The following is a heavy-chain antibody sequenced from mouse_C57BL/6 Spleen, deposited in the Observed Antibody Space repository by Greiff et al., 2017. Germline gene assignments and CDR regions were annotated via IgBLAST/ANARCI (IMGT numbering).Heavy chain of an antibody. V-gene: IGHV1-85*01. CDR2: IYPRDGST. Sequence: QVHVKQSGPELVKPGASVKLSCKASGYTFTSYDINWVKQRPGQGLEWIGWIYPRDGSTKYNEKFKGKATLTVDTSSSTAYMELHSLTSEDSAVYFCARRHYGSSYGYFDVWGTGTTVTVSS. D-gene: IGHD1-1*01. CDR1: GYTFTSYD. CDR3: ARRHYGSSYGYFDV. J-gene: IGHJ1*03.